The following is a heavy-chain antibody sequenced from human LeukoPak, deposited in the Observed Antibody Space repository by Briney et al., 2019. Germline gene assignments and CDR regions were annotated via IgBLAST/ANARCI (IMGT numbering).Heavy chain of an antibody. J-gene: IGHJ3*02. D-gene: IGHD2-2*01. CDR1: GFTFSDYY. Sequence: GGSLRLSCAASGFTFSDYYMSWIRQAPGKGLEWVSYISSSGSTIYYADSVKGRFTISRDNAKNSLYLQMNSLRAEDTAVYYCARHEKPYQLLWYDVFDIWGQGTMVTVSS. CDR3: ARHEKPYQLLWYDVFDI. V-gene: IGHV3-11*01. CDR2: ISSSGSTI.